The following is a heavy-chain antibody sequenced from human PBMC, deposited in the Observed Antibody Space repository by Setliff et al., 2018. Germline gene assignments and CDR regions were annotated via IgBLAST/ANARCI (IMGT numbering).Heavy chain of an antibody. CDR1: GYSISSGYI. CDR3: ARDLGHGGDSDY. J-gene: IGHJ4*02. CDR2: IGHTGSI. D-gene: IGHD2-21*02. V-gene: IGHV4-38-2*02. Sequence: PSETLSLTCTVSGYSISSGYIWGWIRQPPGKGLEWVGNIGHTGSINYNPSLKSLLTISRDTSKNQVSLKLNSVTATDTAVYYCARDLGHGGDSDYWGQGILVTVSS.